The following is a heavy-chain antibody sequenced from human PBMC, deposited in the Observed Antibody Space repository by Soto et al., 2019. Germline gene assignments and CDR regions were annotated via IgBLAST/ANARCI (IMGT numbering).Heavy chain of an antibody. CDR1: GYTFTSYG. J-gene: IGHJ4*02. CDR3: ARDRIRITFGGVIGQFDY. D-gene: IGHD3-16*02. CDR2: ISAYNGNT. V-gene: IGHV1-18*01. Sequence: QVQLVQSGAEVKKPGASVKVSCKASGYTFTSYGISWVRQAPGQGLEWMGWISAYNGNTNYAQKLQGRVTVTTDTXTXTXXMELRSLRSDDTAVYYCARDRIRITFGGVIGQFDYWGQGTLVTVSS.